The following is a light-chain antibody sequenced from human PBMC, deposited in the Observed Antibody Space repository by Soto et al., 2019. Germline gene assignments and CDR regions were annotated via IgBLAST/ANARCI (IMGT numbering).Light chain of an antibody. CDR2: DFS. V-gene: IGLV2-14*03. CDR3: SLYTRRYTRV. Sequence: QSALTQPASVSGSPGQAVTSSCTGTSRDVGGYNYVSWYQQHPGKAPKLIIYDFSDRPSGVSNRFSASKSGNTSSLNISGLQAEDESDYYFSLYTRRYTRVFGTGTKVTVL. CDR1: SRDVGGYNY. J-gene: IGLJ1*01.